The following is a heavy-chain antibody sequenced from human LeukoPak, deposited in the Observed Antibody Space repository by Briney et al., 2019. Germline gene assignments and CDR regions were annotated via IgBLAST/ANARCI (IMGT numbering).Heavy chain of an antibody. CDR1: GYTFTDYY. Sequence: ASVKVSCKTSGYTFTDYYIHWVRQAPGQGLEWMGWIDPDSGGTNYAQKFQGRVTVTSDTSIRTVYMDMSSLRSDDTAVYYCAKKRYSSGWSRLYYFDYWGQGTLVTVSS. D-gene: IGHD6-19*01. CDR2: IDPDSGGT. J-gene: IGHJ4*02. V-gene: IGHV1-2*02. CDR3: AKKRYSSGWSRLYYFDY.